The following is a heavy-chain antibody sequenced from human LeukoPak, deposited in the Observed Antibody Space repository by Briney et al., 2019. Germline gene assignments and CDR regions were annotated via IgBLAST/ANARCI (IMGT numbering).Heavy chain of an antibody. V-gene: IGHV3-30*18. Sequence: PGRSLRLSCAASGFTFSSYGMHWVRQAPGKGLEWVAVISYDGSNKYYADSAKGRFTISRDNSKNTLYLQMNSLRAEDTAVYYCAKEGYSGYDYGGFDYWGQGTLVTVSS. J-gene: IGHJ4*02. CDR2: ISYDGSNK. CDR3: AKEGYSGYDYGGFDY. CDR1: GFTFSSYG. D-gene: IGHD5-12*01.